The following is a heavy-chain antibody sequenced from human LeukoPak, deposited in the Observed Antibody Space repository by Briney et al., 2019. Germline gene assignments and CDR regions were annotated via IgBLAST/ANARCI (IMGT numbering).Heavy chain of an antibody. CDR1: GGSISSYY. J-gene: IGHJ5*02. CDR3: ARLGGGYDFWSGYYTWFDP. D-gene: IGHD3-3*01. V-gene: IGHV4-4*09. Sequence: KTSETLSLTCAVYGGSISSYYWSWIRQPPGKGLEWIGYIYTSGSTNYNPSLKSRVTISVDTSKNQFSLKLSSVTAADTAVYYCARLGGGYDFWSGYYTWFDPWGQGTLVTVSS. CDR2: IYTSGST.